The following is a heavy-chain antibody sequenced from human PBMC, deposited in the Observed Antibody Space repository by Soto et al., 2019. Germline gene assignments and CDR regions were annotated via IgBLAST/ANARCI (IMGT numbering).Heavy chain of an antibody. CDR2: IRSKPNSYAT. J-gene: IGHJ4*02. Sequence: EVQLVESGGGLVQPGGSLKLSCSTSGITFGGSAKHWVRQASGKGLEWVGRIRSKPNSYATAYAASVKGRFTISRDDSKNMAYLQMNGLITEDTAVYYCISVLNTVPDYWGQGTLVTVSS. V-gene: IGHV3-73*01. D-gene: IGHD2-8*02. CDR3: ISVLNTVPDY. CDR1: GITFGGSA.